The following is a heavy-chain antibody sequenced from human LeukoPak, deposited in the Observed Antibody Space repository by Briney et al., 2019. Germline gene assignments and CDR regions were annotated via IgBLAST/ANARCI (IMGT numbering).Heavy chain of an antibody. CDR2: ISFNGRNT. Sequence: PGGPLRLSCAASGFDFSDSAMSWVRQTPRKGLEWVSLISFNGRNTYYGDSVKGRFTISRDNSKDTVYLQMNSLRAEDTAIFYCARDIELSTWGPGTMVTVSS. J-gene: IGHJ3*01. CDR3: ARDIELST. CDR1: GFDFSDSA. V-gene: IGHV3-23*01. D-gene: IGHD5-12*01.